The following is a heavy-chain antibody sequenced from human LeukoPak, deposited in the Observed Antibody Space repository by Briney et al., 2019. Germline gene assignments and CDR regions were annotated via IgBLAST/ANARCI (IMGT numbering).Heavy chain of an antibody. CDR1: GFTSSSYG. CDR3: AKDRYSGTYSPGDY. Sequence: GGSLRLSCAASGFTSSSYGMHWVRQAPGKGLEWVAVISYDGSNKYYADSVKGRFTISRDNSKNTLYLQMNSLRAEDTAVYYCAKDRYSGTYSPGDYWGQGTLVTVSS. J-gene: IGHJ4*02. V-gene: IGHV3-30*18. CDR2: ISYDGSNK. D-gene: IGHD1-26*01.